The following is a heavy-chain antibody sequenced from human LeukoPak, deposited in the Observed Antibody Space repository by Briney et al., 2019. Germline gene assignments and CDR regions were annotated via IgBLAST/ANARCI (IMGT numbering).Heavy chain of an antibody. D-gene: IGHD3-10*01. CDR1: GFTFSSYE. CDR3: ARATIHDSGDFGY. Sequence: GGSLRLSCAASGFTFSSYEMNWVRQAPRKGLEWVSYMSSSGSAIFYADSVKGRFTISRDNAKNSLYLQMYSLRAEDTAIYYCARATIHDSGDFGYWGREPWSPSPQ. J-gene: IGHJ4*02. V-gene: IGHV3-48*03. CDR2: MSSSGSAI.